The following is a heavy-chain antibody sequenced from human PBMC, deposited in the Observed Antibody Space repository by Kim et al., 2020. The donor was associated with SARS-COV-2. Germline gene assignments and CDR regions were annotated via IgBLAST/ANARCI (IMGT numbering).Heavy chain of an antibody. D-gene: IGHD3-22*01. J-gene: IGHJ4*02. CDR3: VRSDYYDNSGYYYGQ. V-gene: IGHV3-74*01. Sequence: AESVKSRFTISRDDAKNTLYLQMSSLRAEDTAIYYCVRSDYYDNSGYYYGQWGQGTLVTVSP.